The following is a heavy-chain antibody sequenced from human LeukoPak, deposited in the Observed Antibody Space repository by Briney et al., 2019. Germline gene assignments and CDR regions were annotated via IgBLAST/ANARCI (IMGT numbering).Heavy chain of an antibody. CDR1: GFTFSNYG. CDR2: IWFDGSKK. V-gene: IGHV3-33*01. D-gene: IGHD3-9*01. Sequence: GGSLRLSCAASGFTFSNYGMHWVRQAPGKGLEWVAVIWFDGSKKYYADSVKGRFTISRDNSRNTLYLQMNSLRAEDTAVYFCARAYYDILTTDSWGQGTLVSVSS. CDR3: ARAYYDILTTDS. J-gene: IGHJ4*02.